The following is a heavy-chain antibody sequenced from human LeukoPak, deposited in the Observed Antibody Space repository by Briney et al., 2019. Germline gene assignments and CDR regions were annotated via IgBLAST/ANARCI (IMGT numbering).Heavy chain of an antibody. CDR1: GFTFSSYA. CDR2: ISYDGSNK. V-gene: IGHV3-30*04. CDR3: AKAAAASYYFDY. Sequence: GGSLRLSCAASGFTFSSYAMYWVRQAPGKGLEWVAVISYDGSNKYYADSVKGRFTISRDNSKNTLYLQMNSLRAEDTAVYYCAKAAAASYYFDYWGQGTLVTVSS. J-gene: IGHJ4*02. D-gene: IGHD6-13*01.